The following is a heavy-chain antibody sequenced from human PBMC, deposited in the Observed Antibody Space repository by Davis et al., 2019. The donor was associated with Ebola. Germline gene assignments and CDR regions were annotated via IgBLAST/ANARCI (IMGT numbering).Heavy chain of an antibody. J-gene: IGHJ5*02. CDR1: GGSISSSNW. V-gene: IGHV4-4*02. CDR2: TYHSGST. D-gene: IGHD2-2*01. Sequence: SETLSLTCAVSGGSISSSNWWSWVRQPPGKGLEWIGETYHSGSTNYNPSLKSRVTISVDKSKNQFSLKLSSVTAADTAVYYCARHEGYCSSTSCSNWFDPWGQGTLVTVSS. CDR3: ARHEGYCSSTSCSNWFDP.